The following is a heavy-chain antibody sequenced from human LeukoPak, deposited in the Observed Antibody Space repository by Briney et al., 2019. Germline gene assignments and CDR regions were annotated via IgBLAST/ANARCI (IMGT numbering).Heavy chain of an antibody. CDR2: IYYSGST. D-gene: IGHD6-19*01. J-gene: IGHJ4*02. CDR3: ARATDSGWYGFDY. V-gene: IGHV4-59*01. Sequence: SETLSLTCTVSGGSISSYYWSWIRQPPGQGLEWIGYIYYSGSTNYNPSLKSRVTISVDTSKNQFSLKLSSVTAADTAVYYCARATDSGWYGFDYWGQGTLVTVSS. CDR1: GGSISSYY.